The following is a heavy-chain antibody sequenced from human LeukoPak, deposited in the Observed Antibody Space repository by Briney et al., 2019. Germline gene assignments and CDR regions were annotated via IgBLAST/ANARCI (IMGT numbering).Heavy chain of an antibody. D-gene: IGHD3-10*01. CDR3: AKETKNYYGSEIDY. Sequence: GGSLRLSCAASGFTFSSYGMSWVRQAPGKGLEWVSAISGSGGSTYYADSVKGRFTISRDNSKNTLYLQMNSLRAEDTAVYYCAKETKNYYGSEIDYWGQGTLVTVSS. CDR2: ISGSGGST. V-gene: IGHV3-23*01. CDR1: GFTFSSYG. J-gene: IGHJ4*02.